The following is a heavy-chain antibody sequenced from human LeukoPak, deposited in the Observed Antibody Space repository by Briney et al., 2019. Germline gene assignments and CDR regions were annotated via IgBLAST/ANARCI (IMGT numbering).Heavy chain of an antibody. V-gene: IGHV3-23*01. CDR3: AKGRIAAAFDP. D-gene: IGHD6-13*01. Sequence: GGSLRLSWAASGFTFSSYAMSWVRQAPEKGLEWVSASGSGGSTYYADSVKGRFTISRDNSKNTLYLQMNSLRAEDTAVYYCAKGRIAAAFDPWGQGTLVTVSS. CDR1: GFTFSSYA. J-gene: IGHJ5*02. CDR2: SGSGGST.